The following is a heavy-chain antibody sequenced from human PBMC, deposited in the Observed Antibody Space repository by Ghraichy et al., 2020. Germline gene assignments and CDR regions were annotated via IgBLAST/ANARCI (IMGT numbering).Heavy chain of an antibody. Sequence: SGPTLVKPTQTLTLTCTFSGFSLSTSGVGVGWIRQPPGKALEWLALIYWDDDKRYSPSLKSRLTITKDTSKNQVVLTMTNMDPVDTATYYCAHRSIAAAGTGWGYWGQGTLVTVSS. D-gene: IGHD6-13*01. J-gene: IGHJ4*02. CDR1: GFSLSTSGVG. CDR3: AHRSIAAAGTGWGY. V-gene: IGHV2-5*02. CDR2: IYWDDDK.